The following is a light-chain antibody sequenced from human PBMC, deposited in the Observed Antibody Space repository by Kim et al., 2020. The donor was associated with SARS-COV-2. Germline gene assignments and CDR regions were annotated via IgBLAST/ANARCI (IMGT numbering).Light chain of an antibody. CDR3: CSYAGSYTWV. V-gene: IGLV2-11*03. CDR1: RSDVGGYNY. CDR2: DVS. J-gene: IGLJ3*02. Sequence: GQSVTISGTGTRSDVGGYNYVSWYQQHPGKAPKLMIYDVSKRPSGVPDRFSASKSGNTASLTISGLLTEDEADYYCCSYAGSYTWVFGGGTKLTVL.